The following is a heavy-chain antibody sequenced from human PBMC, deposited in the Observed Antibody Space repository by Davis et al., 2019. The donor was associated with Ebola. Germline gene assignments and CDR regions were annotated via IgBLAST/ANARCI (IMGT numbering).Heavy chain of an antibody. V-gene: IGHV1-69*10. CDR2: IIPILGIA. CDR3: ARHNGSYSSSGLYYYYYYMDV. D-gene: IGHD1-26*01. J-gene: IGHJ6*03. CDR1: GGTFSSYA. Sequence: SVKVSCKASGGTFSSYAISWVRQAPGQGLEWMGGIIPILGIANYAQKFQGRVTITADKSTSTAYMELSSLRSEDTAVYYCARHNGSYSSSGLYYYYYYMDVWGKGTTVTVSS.